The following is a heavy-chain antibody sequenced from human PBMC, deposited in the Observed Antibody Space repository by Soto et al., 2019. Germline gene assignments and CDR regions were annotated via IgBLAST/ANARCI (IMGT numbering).Heavy chain of an antibody. J-gene: IGHJ3*02. D-gene: IGHD3-22*01. CDR3: ARGGIFDSSGYYYFSAFDI. CDR1: GYTFTSYA. Sequence: ASVKVSCKASGYTFTSYAMHWVRQAPGQRLEWMGWINAGNGNTKYSQKFQGRVTITRDTSASTAYMELSSLRSEDTAVYYCARGGIFDSSGYYYFSAFDIWGQGTIVSVSS. CDR2: INAGNGNT. V-gene: IGHV1-3*01.